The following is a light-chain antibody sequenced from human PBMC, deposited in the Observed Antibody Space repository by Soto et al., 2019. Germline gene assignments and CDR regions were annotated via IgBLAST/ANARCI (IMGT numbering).Light chain of an antibody. CDR3: QQYDNWPPYP. CDR2: GAS. J-gene: IGKJ2*01. CDR1: ATVRTN. Sequence: IVMTQSPATLSVSPGERVTLSCRASATVRTNLAWFQQKPGQTPRLLIFGASTRATGIPTRFTGSGSETEFTLTIGSLQSEDLAVYYWQQYDNWPPYPCGQGTKLEIK. V-gene: IGKV3-15*01.